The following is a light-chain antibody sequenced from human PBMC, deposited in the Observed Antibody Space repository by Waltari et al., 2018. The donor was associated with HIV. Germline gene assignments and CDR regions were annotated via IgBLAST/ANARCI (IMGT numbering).Light chain of an antibody. CDR3: QQLKTYPVT. CDR1: QAVGSY. Sequence: IQLTQSPSFLSASVADRVSITCRATQAVGSYLAWYQKKPGKAPNLLIYAVSVLQSGVPSRFSGSGSGTEFTLTISGLQPEDLATYYCQQLKTYPVTFGGGTKVDSK. J-gene: IGKJ4*01. V-gene: IGKV1-9*01. CDR2: AVS.